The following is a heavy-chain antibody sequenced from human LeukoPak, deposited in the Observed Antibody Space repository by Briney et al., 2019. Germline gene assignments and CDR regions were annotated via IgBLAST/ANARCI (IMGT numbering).Heavy chain of an antibody. CDR3: ARPGYPTDFWSGYHY. CDR1: GFTFDNNA. Sequence: GGSLRLSCTASGFTFDNNAMTWFRQAPGKGLEWVGCIRRKVYGGTTEYTASVKGRFTISRDDSKSIAYLQMNSLKTEDTAVYYCARPGYPTDFWSGYHYWGQGTLVTVSS. D-gene: IGHD3-3*01. V-gene: IGHV3-49*01. CDR2: IRRKVYGGTT. J-gene: IGHJ4*02.